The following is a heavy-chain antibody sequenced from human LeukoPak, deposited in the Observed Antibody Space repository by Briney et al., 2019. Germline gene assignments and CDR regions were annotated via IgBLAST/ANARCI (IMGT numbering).Heavy chain of an antibody. J-gene: IGHJ4*02. D-gene: IGHD2-2*01. CDR1: GDSISRDF. Sequence: SETLSLTCTVSGDSISRDFWSWIRQPPGKGLEWIGYIYDSGSTNYNPSLKSRVTTSIDTSKNQFSPRLTSVTAADTAVYYCARKEGTIWGQGTLVTVSS. V-gene: IGHV4-59*01. CDR3: ARKEGTI. CDR2: IYDSGST.